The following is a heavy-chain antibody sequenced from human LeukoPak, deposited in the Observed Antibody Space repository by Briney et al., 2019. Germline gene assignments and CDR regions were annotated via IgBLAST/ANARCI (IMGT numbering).Heavy chain of an antibody. V-gene: IGHV4-31*03. D-gene: IGHD3-10*01. CDR2: IHNSGST. Sequence: SETLSLTCSVSGGSITSGGFYWSWIRLHPGQGLEWIGYIHNSGSTYYNPSLQSRAIISLDTSKSQFSLQLNSVTAADTAVYYCARVDGSGSKRWFDPWGQGAPVTVSS. J-gene: IGHJ5*02. CDR3: ARVDGSGSKRWFDP. CDR1: GGSITSGGFY.